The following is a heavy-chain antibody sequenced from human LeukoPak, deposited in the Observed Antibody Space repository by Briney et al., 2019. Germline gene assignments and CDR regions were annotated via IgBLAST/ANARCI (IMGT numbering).Heavy chain of an antibody. V-gene: IGHV3-66*01. J-gene: IGHJ3*02. D-gene: IGHD6-13*01. Sequence: PGGSLRLSCAASGFTVSSNYMSWVRQAPGKGLEWVSVIYSGGSTYYADSVKGRSTISRDNSKNTLYLQMNSLRAEDTAVYYCASKFIAAGDAFDIWGQGTMVTVSS. CDR2: IYSGGST. CDR1: GFTVSSNY. CDR3: ASKFIAAGDAFDI.